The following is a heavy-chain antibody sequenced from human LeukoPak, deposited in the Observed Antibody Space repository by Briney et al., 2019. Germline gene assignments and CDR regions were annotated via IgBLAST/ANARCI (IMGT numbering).Heavy chain of an antibody. CDR3: ARDNPAYPYYFDY. V-gene: IGHV4-59*12. D-gene: IGHD3-16*01. J-gene: IGHJ4*02. CDR1: GGSISSYY. CDR2: IYYSGST. Sequence: SETLSLTCTVSGGSISSYYWSWIRQPPGKGLEWIGYIYYSGSTYYNPSLKSRVTISVDTSKNQFSLKLSSVTAADTAVYYCARDNPAYPYYFDYWGQGTLVTVSS.